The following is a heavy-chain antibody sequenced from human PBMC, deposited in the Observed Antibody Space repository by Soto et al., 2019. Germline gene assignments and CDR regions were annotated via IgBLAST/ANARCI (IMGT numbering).Heavy chain of an antibody. CDR2: ISAYNGNT. CDR3: ARVSTWPDVWFDP. V-gene: IGHV1-18*01. Sequence: TSVKVACTASSDRVKISGVGWVRQDPGQGLEWMGWISAYNGNTNYAQKLQGRVTITRDTSASTAYMELSSLRSEDTAVYYCARVSTWPDVWFDPWGQGTLVTVSS. J-gene: IGHJ5*02. CDR1: SDRVKISG.